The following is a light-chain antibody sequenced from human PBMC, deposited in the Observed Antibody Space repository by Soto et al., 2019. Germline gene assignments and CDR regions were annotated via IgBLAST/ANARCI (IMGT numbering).Light chain of an antibody. Sequence: QSVLTQPPSVSEAPRQRVTISCSGSSSNIGNNAVNWYQQLPGKAPKLLIYYDDLLPSGVSDRFSGSKSGTSASLAISGLQSEDESEYYCAEWDDSLNGLVFGGGTKVTVL. CDR2: YDD. CDR3: AEWDDSLNGLV. V-gene: IGLV1-36*01. CDR1: SSNIGNNA. J-gene: IGLJ2*01.